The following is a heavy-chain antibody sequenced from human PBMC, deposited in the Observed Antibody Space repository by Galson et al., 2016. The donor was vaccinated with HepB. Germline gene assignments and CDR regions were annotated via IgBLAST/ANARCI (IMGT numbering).Heavy chain of an antibody. CDR2: INTNTGKA. D-gene: IGHD2-2*01. CDR1: GYTFINYA. Sequence: SVKVSCKASGYTFINYALNWVRQAPGQGLEWMGWINTNTGKATYAQGFTGRFVFSLDTSVSTAYLAIRGLKADDTAVYYCARDMGYCRISSCYPTVFDYWGQGTLVTVSS. J-gene: IGHJ4*02. V-gene: IGHV7-4-1*02. CDR3: ARDMGYCRISSCYPTVFDY.